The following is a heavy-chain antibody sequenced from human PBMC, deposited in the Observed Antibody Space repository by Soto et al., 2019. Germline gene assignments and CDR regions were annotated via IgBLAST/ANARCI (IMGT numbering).Heavy chain of an antibody. V-gene: IGHV1-18*01. CDR3: ARDYYYDSSGLDWFDP. Sequence: ASVKVSCKASGYTFTSYGISCVRQAPGQGLEWMGWISAYNGNTNYAQKLQGRVTMTTDTSTSTAYMELRSLRSDDTAVYYCARDYYYDSSGLDWFDPWGQGTLVTVSS. CDR2: ISAYNGNT. D-gene: IGHD3-22*01. J-gene: IGHJ5*02. CDR1: GYTFTSYG.